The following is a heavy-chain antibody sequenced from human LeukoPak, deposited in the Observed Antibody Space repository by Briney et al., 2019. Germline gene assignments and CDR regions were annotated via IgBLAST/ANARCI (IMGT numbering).Heavy chain of an antibody. Sequence: GGSLRLSCAASGFSVSNNYMTWVRQAPGKGLEWVSVISGDDDRTHYADSVKGRFTTSRDNSKNTLYLQMNSLRDDDTAIYFYARDAGRSGCAHWGPGTLVIVSS. V-gene: IGHV3-53*01. CDR3: ARDAGRSGCAH. CDR1: GFSVSNNY. D-gene: IGHD3-3*01. J-gene: IGHJ4*02. CDR2: ISGDDDRT.